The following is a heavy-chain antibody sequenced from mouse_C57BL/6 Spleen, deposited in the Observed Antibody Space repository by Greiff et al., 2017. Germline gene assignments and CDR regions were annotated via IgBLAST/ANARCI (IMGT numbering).Heavy chain of an antibody. CDR1: GFSLTSYG. J-gene: IGHJ4*01. V-gene: IGHV2-4*01. CDR3: ANDYIYAMDY. CDR2: IWSGGST. Sequence: VQLQQSGPGLVQPSQSLSITCTVSGFSLTSYGVHWVRQPPGKGLEWLGVIWSGGSTDYNAAFIFRLSISKDNSKSHVFFKMNSIQADDAAIYYCANDYIYAMDYWGQGTSVTVSS. D-gene: IGHD2-4*01.